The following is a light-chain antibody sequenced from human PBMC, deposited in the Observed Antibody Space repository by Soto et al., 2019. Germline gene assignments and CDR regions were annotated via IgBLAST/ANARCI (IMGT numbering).Light chain of an antibody. CDR1: SSDVGAYNY. J-gene: IGLJ2*01. CDR3: CSYAGSYTLV. CDR2: DVG. Sequence: QSALTQPRSVSGSPGQSVTISCTGTSSDVGAYNYVSWYQLHPGKAPKLMIYDVGKRPSRVPDRFSGSKSDNTASLTISGLQAEDEADYYCCSYAGSYTLVFGGGTQLTVL. V-gene: IGLV2-11*01.